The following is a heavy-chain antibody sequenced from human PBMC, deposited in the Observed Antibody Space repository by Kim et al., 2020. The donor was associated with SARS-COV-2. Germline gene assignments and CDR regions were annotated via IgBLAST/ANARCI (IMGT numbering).Heavy chain of an antibody. D-gene: IGHD3-10*01. CDR2: XSSDGGST. Sequence: GGSLRLSCSASGFTFSNYAMHWVRQAPGKGLEYVSAXSSDGGSTYYADSVKGRFTISRDXSKNMLYVQMSSLRVEDTAIYYCVTRNYYNSGSYYEGAPFDFWRQGTLVPVSS. CDR3: VTRNYYNSGSYYEGAPFDF. V-gene: IGHV3-64*05. J-gene: IGHJ4*02. CDR1: GFTFSNYA.